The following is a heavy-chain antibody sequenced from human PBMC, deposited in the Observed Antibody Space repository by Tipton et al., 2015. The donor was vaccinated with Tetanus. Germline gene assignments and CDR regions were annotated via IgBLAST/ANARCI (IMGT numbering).Heavy chain of an antibody. CDR1: GGSISSFY. V-gene: IGHV4-59*08. CDR3: SSSPGNQYLAFFDY. J-gene: IGHJ4*02. D-gene: IGHD2/OR15-2a*01. CDR2: IYYSGST. Sequence: GLVKPSETLSLSCTVSGGSISSFYWSWIRQSPGRGLEWIGYIYYSGSTYYNPSLKSRVTISIDTSKNQFSLRLSSVTAADTAVYYCSSSPGNQYLAFFDYWGRGTLVTVSS.